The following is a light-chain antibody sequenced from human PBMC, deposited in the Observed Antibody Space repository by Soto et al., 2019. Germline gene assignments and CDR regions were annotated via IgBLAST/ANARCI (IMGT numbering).Light chain of an antibody. V-gene: IGKV3-20*01. CDR3: QQYGRWWT. J-gene: IGKJ1*01. Sequence: EIVLTQSPGTLSLSPGERATLSCRASQSVSSSHLAWYQQKPGQAPRLLIYGASSRATGIPDRFSGSGSGTYFTLTISRLEPEDFAVYYCQQYGRWWTFGQGTKVEIK. CDR2: GAS. CDR1: QSVSSSH.